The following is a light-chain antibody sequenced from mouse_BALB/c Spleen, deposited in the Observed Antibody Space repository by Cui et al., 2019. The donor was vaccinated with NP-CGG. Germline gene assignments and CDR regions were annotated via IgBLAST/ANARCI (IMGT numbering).Light chain of an antibody. V-gene: IGLV1*01. CDR1: TGAVTTNNY. CDR3: ALWYSNHWV. CDR2: GTN. Sequence: QAVVTQESAPTTSPGETVTLTCRSSTGAVTTNNYANWVQEKPDHLFTGLIGGTNNRAPGVPASFSGSLIGDKAALTITGAQTEDEAIYFCALWYSNHWVFGGGTKLTVL. J-gene: IGLJ1*01.